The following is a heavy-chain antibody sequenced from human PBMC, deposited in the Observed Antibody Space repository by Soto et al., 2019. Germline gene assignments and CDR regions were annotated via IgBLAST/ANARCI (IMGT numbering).Heavy chain of an antibody. CDR1: GGSISSNNW. Sequence: QMQLKQSGPGLVKPSGTLSLTFAVSGGSISSNNWWTWVRQPPGKGLEWIVEIYHSGRTNYNPSLKSRLTISVEKSKNQFSLNLTSVTAADTAVYYCARGWDYFDGGGYPYYSDYWGRGTLVTVSS. D-gene: IGHD3-22*01. CDR3: ARGWDYFDGGGYPYYSDY. J-gene: IGHJ4*02. CDR2: IYHSGRT. V-gene: IGHV4-4*02.